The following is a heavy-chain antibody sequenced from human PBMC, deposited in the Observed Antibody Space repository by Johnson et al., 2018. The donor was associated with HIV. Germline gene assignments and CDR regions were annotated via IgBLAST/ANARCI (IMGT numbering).Heavy chain of an antibody. CDR2: INSDGSST. J-gene: IGHJ3*01. CDR3: ARGVAMIVF. Sequence: MQLVESGGGLVKPGGSLRLSCAASGFTFSNAWMSWVRQAPGKGLVWVSRINSDGSSTNYADSVKGRFTISRDNAKNTLYLQMNSLRAEDTAVYYCARGVAMIVFWGQGTMVTVSS. D-gene: IGHD3-22*01. CDR1: GFTFSNAW. V-gene: IGHV3-74*02.